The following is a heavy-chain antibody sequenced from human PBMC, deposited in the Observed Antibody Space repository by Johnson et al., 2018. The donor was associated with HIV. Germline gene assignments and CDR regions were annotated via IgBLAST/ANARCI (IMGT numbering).Heavy chain of an antibody. CDR1: GVIFSDYY. Sequence: QVQLVESGGGVVQPGRSLRLSCAVSGVIFSDYYMSWTRQAPGKGLEWVSYISGSGNSIYYADSVKGRFTISRDNAKNSLYLQMNSLRAEDTAVYYCARGDGYRRAFDIWGQGTMVTVSS. CDR3: ARGDGYRRAFDI. J-gene: IGHJ3*02. V-gene: IGHV3-11*04. D-gene: IGHD1-1*01. CDR2: ISGSGNSI.